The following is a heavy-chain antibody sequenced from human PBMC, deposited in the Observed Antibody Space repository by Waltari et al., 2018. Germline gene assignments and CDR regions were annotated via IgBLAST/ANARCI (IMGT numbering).Heavy chain of an antibody. Sequence: QMQLQESGPGLVKPSETLSLTCAVSGYSISSGYYWGWIRQPPGKGLEWIGSIYHSGSTYYNPSLKSRVTISVDTSKNQFSLKLSSVTAADTAVYYCARGARGAAEPPPNWFDPWGQGTLVTVSS. J-gene: IGHJ5*02. V-gene: IGHV4-38-2*01. D-gene: IGHD6-13*01. CDR2: IYHSGST. CDR1: GYSISSGYY. CDR3: ARGARGAAEPPPNWFDP.